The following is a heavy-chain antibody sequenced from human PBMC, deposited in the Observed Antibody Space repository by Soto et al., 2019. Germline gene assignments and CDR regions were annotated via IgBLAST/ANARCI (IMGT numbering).Heavy chain of an antibody. D-gene: IGHD2-8*01. Sequence: QVQLVQSGAEVSKPGASVKVSCKASGYSFTSYDINWVRQATGQGLEWMGWMNPSSGNTGYAQKVQDRVTMTRNTSISTAYMVLSSLRSEDTAMYYCARSVYTGSWTDYWGQGTLVTVSS. CDR1: GYSFTSYD. J-gene: IGHJ4*02. V-gene: IGHV1-8*01. CDR3: ARSVYTGSWTDY. CDR2: MNPSSGNT.